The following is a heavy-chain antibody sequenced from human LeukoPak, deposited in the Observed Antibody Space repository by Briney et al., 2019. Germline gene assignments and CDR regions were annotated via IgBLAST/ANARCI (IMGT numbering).Heavy chain of an antibody. CDR3: ARGWFDP. CDR1: GGSISSYY. J-gene: IGHJ5*02. Sequence: SETLSLTCTVSGGSISSYYWSWIRQTARKGLEWIGRIYSSGSTNYSPPLKSRVTMSVDTSKNQFSLKLSSVTAADTAVYYCARGWFDPWGDGTLVTVSS. V-gene: IGHV4-4*07. CDR2: IYSSGST.